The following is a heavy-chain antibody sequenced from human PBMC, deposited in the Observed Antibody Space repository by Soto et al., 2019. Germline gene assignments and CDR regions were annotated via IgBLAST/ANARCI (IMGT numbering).Heavy chain of an antibody. J-gene: IGHJ4*02. CDR2: IHYSGSP. Sequence: QVQLQESGPGLVKPSETLSLTCTVSGGSISGYYWNWIRQPPGKGLEWIAYIHYSGSPQYNPSLKSRVTISVDTSKNQFSLKLNSVTAADTAVYYCARVDNRGWSDYWGQGALVTVSS. D-gene: IGHD6-19*01. V-gene: IGHV4-59*01. CDR1: GGSISGYY. CDR3: ARVDNRGWSDY.